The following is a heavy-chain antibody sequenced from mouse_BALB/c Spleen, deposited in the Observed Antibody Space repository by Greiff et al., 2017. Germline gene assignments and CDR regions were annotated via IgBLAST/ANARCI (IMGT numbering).Heavy chain of an antibody. V-gene: IGHV1-54*01. J-gene: IGHJ4*01. CDR2: INPGSGGT. CDR3: ARTGYSKGRYAMDY. D-gene: IGHD1-1*01. CDR1: GYAFTNYL. Sequence: QVQLKQSGAELVRPGTSVKVSCKASGYAFTNYLIEWVKQRPGQGLEWIGVINPGSGGTNYNEKFKGKATLTADKSSSTAYMQLSSLTSDDSAVYYCARTGYSKGRYAMDYWGQGTSVTVSS.